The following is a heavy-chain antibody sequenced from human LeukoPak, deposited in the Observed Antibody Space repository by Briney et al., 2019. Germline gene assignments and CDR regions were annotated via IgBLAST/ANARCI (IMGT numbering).Heavy chain of an antibody. V-gene: IGHV3-66*01. Sequence: GGSLRLSCAASGFTVSSNYMSWVRQAPGEGLEWVSVIYGGGSTYYADSVKGRFTISRDNSKNTLYLQMNSLRAEDTAVYYCARGPSGNHNTGGQGTLVTVSS. CDR2: IYGGGST. D-gene: IGHD5-12*01. CDR3: ARGPSGNHNT. CDR1: GFTVSSNY. J-gene: IGHJ4*02.